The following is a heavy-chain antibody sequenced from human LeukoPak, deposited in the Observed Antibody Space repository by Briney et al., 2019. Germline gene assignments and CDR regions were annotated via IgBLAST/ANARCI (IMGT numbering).Heavy chain of an antibody. D-gene: IGHD3-22*01. V-gene: IGHV1-2*02. J-gene: IGHJ4*02. CDR1: GYIFTEHY. CDR2: IHPKSGGT. CDR3: ARVRFYDGSGDYPYYFDS. Sequence: ASVKVSCKASGYIFTEHYIHWVRQAPGQGLEWMGWIHPKSGGTNYAQKFQGRVTLTRDTSISTAYMGLSRLTSDDTAVYYCARVRFYDGSGDYPYYFDSWGQGTLVTVSS.